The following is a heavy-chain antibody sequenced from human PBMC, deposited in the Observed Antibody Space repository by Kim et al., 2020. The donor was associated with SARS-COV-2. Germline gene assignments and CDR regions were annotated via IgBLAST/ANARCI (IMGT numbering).Heavy chain of an antibody. D-gene: IGHD6-6*01. V-gene: IGHV6-1*01. J-gene: IGHJ4*02. CDR3: VRASRGSSDFNY. CDR1: GDSVSSNSAS. CDR2: TYYRSKWSY. Sequence: SQTLSLTCAISGDSVSSNSASWTWIRQSPSRGLEWLGRTYYRSKWSYDYAVSVEGRITISPDTSKNQFSLQLNSVTPEDTAVYYCVRASRGSSDFNYWGQGTLVNGSS.